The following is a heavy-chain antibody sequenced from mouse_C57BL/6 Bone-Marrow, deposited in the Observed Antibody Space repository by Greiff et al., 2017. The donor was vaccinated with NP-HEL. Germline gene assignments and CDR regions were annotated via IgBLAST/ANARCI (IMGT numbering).Heavy chain of an antibody. CDR1: GYTFTSYW. CDR2: IHPNSGST. D-gene: IGHD2-4*01. V-gene: IGHV1-64*01. Sequence: QVQLQQPGAELVKPGASVKLSCKASGYTFTSYWMHWVKQRPGQGLEWIGMIHPNSGSTKYNEKIKSKATLTVDKSSSAAYIQLSSLTSEDSAFYYCARRGLPGYWGQGTTLTVSS. CDR3: ARRGLPGY. J-gene: IGHJ2*01.